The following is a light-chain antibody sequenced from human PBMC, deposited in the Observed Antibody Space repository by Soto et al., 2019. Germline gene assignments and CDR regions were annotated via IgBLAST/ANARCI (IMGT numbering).Light chain of an antibody. V-gene: IGKV3-15*01. CDR3: QKYFEWPPMT. CDR2: GAS. J-gene: IGKJ1*01. Sequence: VMTQSPATLSVSPGERATLSCWASETVATNLAWYQQKPGQAPRLLISGASTRAAGISDRFRGSGSGTEFTLTISRLRSEDSAIYYCQKYFEWPPMTFGQGTKVDI. CDR1: ETVATN.